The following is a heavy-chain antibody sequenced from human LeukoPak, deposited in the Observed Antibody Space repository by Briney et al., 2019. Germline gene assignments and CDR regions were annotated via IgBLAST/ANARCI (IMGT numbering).Heavy chain of an antibody. CDR2: ISAYNGNT. V-gene: IGHV1-18*01. D-gene: IGHD2-2*01. J-gene: IGHJ3*02. CDR1: GYTFTSYG. Sequence: GASVKVSCKASGYTFTSYGISWVRQAPGQGLEWMGWISAYNGNTNYAQKLQGRVTMTTDTSTSTAYMELRSLRSDDTAVYYCARDLVVPAATDLDAFDIWGQGTMVIVSS. CDR3: ARDLVVPAATDLDAFDI.